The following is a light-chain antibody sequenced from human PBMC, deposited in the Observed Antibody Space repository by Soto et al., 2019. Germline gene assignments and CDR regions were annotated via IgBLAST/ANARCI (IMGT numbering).Light chain of an antibody. CDR3: SSDAGSNNVV. Sequence: QSALTQPPSASGSPGQSVTISCTGTSSDVGGYNYVSWYQQHPGKAPKLLIYEVSERPSGVPDRFSGSKSGNTASLTVSGLQAEDEADYYCSSDAGSNNVVFGGGTKLTVL. CDR1: SSDVGGYNY. J-gene: IGLJ2*01. V-gene: IGLV2-8*01. CDR2: EVS.